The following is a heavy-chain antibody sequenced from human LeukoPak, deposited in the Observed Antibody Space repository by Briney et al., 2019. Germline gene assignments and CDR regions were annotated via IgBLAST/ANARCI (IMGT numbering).Heavy chain of an antibody. Sequence: GRSLRLSCAASGFTFDDYAMHWVRQAPGKGLEWVSGNSWNSGSIGYADSVKGRFTISRDNAKNSLYLQMNSLRAEDTALYYCAKVSRQLVFYYMDVWGKGTTVTVSS. V-gene: IGHV3-9*01. CDR2: NSWNSGSI. J-gene: IGHJ6*03. CDR1: GFTFDDYA. CDR3: AKVSRQLVFYYMDV. D-gene: IGHD6-6*01.